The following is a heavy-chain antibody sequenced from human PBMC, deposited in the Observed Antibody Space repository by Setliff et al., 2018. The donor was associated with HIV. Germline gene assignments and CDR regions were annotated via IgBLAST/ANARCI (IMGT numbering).Heavy chain of an antibody. CDR1: GFTFGSYE. D-gene: IGHD3-10*01. J-gene: IGHJ4*02. CDR3: ARIEASYYFDY. CDR2: IGSIGSGGAT. Sequence: PGGSLRLSCVASGFTFGSYEMNWVRQAPGKGLEWVSNIGSIGSGGATHYADSVKGRFTISRDNAKNSVYLQMNSLRAEDTAVYYCARIEASYYFDYWGQGTPVTVSS. V-gene: IGHV3-48*03.